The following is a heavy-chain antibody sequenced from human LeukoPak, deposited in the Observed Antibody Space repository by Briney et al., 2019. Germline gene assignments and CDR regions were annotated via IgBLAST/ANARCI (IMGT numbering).Heavy chain of an antibody. V-gene: IGHV4-61*01. CDR3: ARDGIVGATYGT. CDR2: IYYRGST. J-gene: IGHJ5*02. D-gene: IGHD1-26*01. CDR1: GGSVSSGSYY. Sequence: PSETLSLTCTVSGGSVSSGSYYWSWIRQPPGKGLEWIGYIYYRGSTNYNPSLKSRVTISVDTSKNQFSLKLSSVTAADTAVYYCARDGIVGATYGTWGQGTLVTVSS.